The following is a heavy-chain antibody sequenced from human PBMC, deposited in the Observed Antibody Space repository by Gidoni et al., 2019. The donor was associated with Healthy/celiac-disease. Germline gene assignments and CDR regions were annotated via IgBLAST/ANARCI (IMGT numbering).Heavy chain of an antibody. CDR1: GSSIRSGYY. D-gene: IGHD3-22*01. J-gene: IGHJ3*02. Sequence: QVQLQESGPGLVKPSETLSLTFAVSGSSIRSGYYWGWIRPPPGKGLEWIGSIYHSGSTYYNPSLKSRVTISVDTSKNQFSLKLSSVTAAETAVYYCARDQFKVGYYYDSSGYFGDAFDIWGQGTMVTVSS. CDR2: IYHSGST. V-gene: IGHV4-38-2*02. CDR3: ARDQFKVGYYYDSSGYFGDAFDI.